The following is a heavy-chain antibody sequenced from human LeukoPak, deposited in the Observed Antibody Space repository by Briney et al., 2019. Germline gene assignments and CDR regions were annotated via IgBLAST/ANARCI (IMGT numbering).Heavy chain of an antibody. CDR1: GFSISSGHY. J-gene: IGHJ4*02. V-gene: IGHV4-38-2*02. CDR2: SYQSGTT. CDR3: ARIFIRNGYSSYFDC. Sequence: SETLSLTCTVSGFSISSGHYWGCLRQPPGAVLDWIGSSYQSGTTYYNPSLKSRVTTSMDMSKNQFSLRLRPVTAADACVYYCARIFIRNGYSSYFDCWGGGTVVSVST. D-gene: IGHD5-18*01.